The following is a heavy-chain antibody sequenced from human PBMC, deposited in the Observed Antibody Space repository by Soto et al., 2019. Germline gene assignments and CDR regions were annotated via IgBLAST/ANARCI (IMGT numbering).Heavy chain of an antibody. CDR2: ISYDGSNK. D-gene: IGHD2-15*01. CDR3: AKDTPVLRYFDY. J-gene: IGHJ4*02. V-gene: IGHV3-30*18. Sequence: QVQLVESGGGVVQPGRSLRLSCAASGFTFSSYGMHWVRQAPGKGLEWVAVISYDGSNKYYADSVKGRFTISRDNSKNTLYLQMNSLRAEDTAVYYCAKDTPVLRYFDYWGQGTLVTVSS. CDR1: GFTFSSYG.